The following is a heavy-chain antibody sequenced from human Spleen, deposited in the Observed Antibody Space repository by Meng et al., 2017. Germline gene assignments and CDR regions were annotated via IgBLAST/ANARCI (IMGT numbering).Heavy chain of an antibody. CDR3: ARHEGYCSSTSCGNTMDV. CDR2: IYPGDSDA. V-gene: IGHV5-51*01. D-gene: IGHD2-2*01. CDR1: GYSFTSYW. Sequence: GGSLRLSCKGSGYSFTSYWIGWVRQMPGKGLKWMGIIYPGDSDAKYSPSFQGQVTISADNSITTAYLQWSSLKASDTAIYYCARHEGYCSSTSCGNTMDVWGQGTTVTVSS. J-gene: IGHJ6*02.